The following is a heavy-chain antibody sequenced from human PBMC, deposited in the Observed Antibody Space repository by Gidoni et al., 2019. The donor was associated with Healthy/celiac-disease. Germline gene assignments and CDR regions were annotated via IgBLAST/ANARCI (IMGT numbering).Heavy chain of an antibody. J-gene: IGHJ4*02. CDR3: ATAYHYYDSSGLYYFDY. D-gene: IGHD3-22*01. CDR1: GYTLTELS. CDR2: FDPEDGET. Sequence: QVQLVQSGAEVKKPGASVQVSCKVSGYTLTELSMHWVRQAPGKGLEWMGGFDPEDGETIYAQKFQGRVTMTEDTSTDTAYMELSSLRSEDTAVYYCATAYHYYDSSGLYYFDYWGQGTLVTVSS. V-gene: IGHV1-24*01.